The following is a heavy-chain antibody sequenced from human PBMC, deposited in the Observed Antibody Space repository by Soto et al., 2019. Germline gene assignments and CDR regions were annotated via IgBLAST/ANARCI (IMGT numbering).Heavy chain of an antibody. Sequence: SETLSLTCAVYGGSFSGDYLSWIRQPPEKGMEWIGEINHSGSTNYNPSLKSRVSISVDTSKNQVFLIVSSVTAADTAVYYWARGGGLYYMDVWGKGTTVTAP. D-gene: IGHD1-26*01. J-gene: IGHJ6*03. CDR3: ARGGGLYYMDV. V-gene: IGHV4-34*01. CDR2: INHSGST. CDR1: GGSFSGDY.